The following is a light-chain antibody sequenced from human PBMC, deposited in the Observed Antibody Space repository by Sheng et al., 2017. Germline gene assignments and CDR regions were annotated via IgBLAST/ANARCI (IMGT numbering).Light chain of an antibody. V-gene: IGLV1-44*01. CDR2: SIS. CDR1: RSNIGSYT. CDR3: ATWDDNLNGPI. Sequence: QSVLTQPPSESGTPGQRVTISCSGSRSNIGSYTVTWYQHVTGTAPKLLIHSISQRPSGVPDRFSGSKSDNSASLAISGLQSEDEAVYYCATWDDNLNGPIFGGGTKLTV. J-gene: IGLJ2*01.